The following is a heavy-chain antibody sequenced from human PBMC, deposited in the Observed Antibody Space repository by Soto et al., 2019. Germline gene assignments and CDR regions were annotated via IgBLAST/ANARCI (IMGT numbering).Heavy chain of an antibody. CDR2: ISYDGSNK. CDR3: ARDEDTLSAFDI. CDR1: GFTFSSYA. V-gene: IGHV3-30-3*01. J-gene: IGHJ3*02. Sequence: HPGGSLRLSCAASGFTFSSYAMHWVRQAPGKGLEWVAVISYDGSNKYYADSVKGRFTISRDNSKNTLYLQMNSLRAEDTAVYYCARDEDTLSAFDIWGQGTMVTVSS. D-gene: IGHD5-18*01.